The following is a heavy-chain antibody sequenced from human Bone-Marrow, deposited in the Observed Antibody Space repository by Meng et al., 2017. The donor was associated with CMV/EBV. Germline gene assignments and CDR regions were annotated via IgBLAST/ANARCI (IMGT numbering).Heavy chain of an antibody. V-gene: IGHV4-34*01. D-gene: IGHD3-3*01. CDR3: ARGSPGLRFLEWLLFDGMDV. CDR1: GGSFSGYY. Sequence: GSLRLSCAVYGGSFSGYYWSWIRQPPGKGLEWIGEINHSGSTNYNPSLKSRVTISVDTSKNQFSLKLSSVTAADTAVYYCARGSPGLRFLEWLLFDGMDVWGQGTTATVSS. CDR2: INHSGST. J-gene: IGHJ6*02.